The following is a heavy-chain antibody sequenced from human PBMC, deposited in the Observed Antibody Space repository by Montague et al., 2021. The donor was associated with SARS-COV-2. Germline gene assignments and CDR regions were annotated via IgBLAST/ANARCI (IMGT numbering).Heavy chain of an antibody. V-gene: IGHV3-23*01. Sequence: SLRLSCAASGFIFSSHAMSWVRQAPGKGLEWASVISGSGGGTYFADSVKGRFAISIDNSKNTLYLQMNSLRAEDTAVYYCAKDLSGSWFGGNYRYGMDVWGQGTTVTVSS. D-gene: IGHD3-10*01. CDR2: ISGSGGGT. J-gene: IGHJ6*02. CDR1: GFIFSSHA. CDR3: AKDLSGSWFGGNYRYGMDV.